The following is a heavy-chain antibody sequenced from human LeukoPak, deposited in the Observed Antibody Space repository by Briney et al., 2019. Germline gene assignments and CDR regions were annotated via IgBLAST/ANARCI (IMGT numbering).Heavy chain of an antibody. CDR1: GFTFSSYD. V-gene: IGHV3-13*01. CDR2: IGTAGDT. J-gene: IGHJ6*02. D-gene: IGHD3-10*01. Sequence: GGSLRLSCAASGFTFSSYDMHWVRQATGKGLEWVSAIGTAGDTYYPGSVKGRFTISRENAKNSLYLQMNSLRAGVTAVYYCARALGSGRNDYYYYGMDVWGQGTPVTVSS. CDR3: ARALGSGRNDYYYYGMDV.